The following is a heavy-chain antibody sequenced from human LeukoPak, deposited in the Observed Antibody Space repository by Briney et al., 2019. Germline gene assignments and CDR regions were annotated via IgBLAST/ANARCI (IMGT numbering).Heavy chain of an antibody. J-gene: IGHJ5*02. CDR3: AGTSIAAGWWFDP. D-gene: IGHD6-6*01. CDR2: IYYSGST. V-gene: IGHV4-39*07. CDR1: GGSIRSSYYY. Sequence: SETLSLTCTVSGGSIRSSYYYWGWIRQPPGKGLEWIGSIYYSGSTYYNPSLKSRVTISVDTSKNQFSLKLSSVTAADTAVYYCAGTSIAAGWWFDPWGPGTLVTVSS.